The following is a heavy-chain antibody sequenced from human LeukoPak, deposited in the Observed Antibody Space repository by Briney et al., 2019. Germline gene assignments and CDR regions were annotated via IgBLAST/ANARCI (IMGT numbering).Heavy chain of an antibody. J-gene: IGHJ6*02. Sequence: SQTLSLTCTVSGGSISSGGYYWSWIRQHPGKGLEWIGYIYYSGSTYYNPSLKSRVTISVDTSKNQFSLKLSSVTAADTAVYYCARDNNNCDYYYYGMDVWGQGTTVTVSS. D-gene: IGHD1-20*01. V-gene: IGHV4-31*03. CDR1: GGSISSGGYY. CDR3: ARDNNNCDYYYYGMDV. CDR2: IYYSGST.